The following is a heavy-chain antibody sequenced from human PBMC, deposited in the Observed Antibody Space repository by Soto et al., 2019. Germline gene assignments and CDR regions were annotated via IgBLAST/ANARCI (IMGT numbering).Heavy chain of an antibody. V-gene: IGHV1-18*01. J-gene: IGHJ4*02. CDR1: CYNVLNYG. CDR3: VRDLDGSGSYYTDY. D-gene: IGHD3-10*01. Sequence: GASVKVSCKASCYNVLNYGITWVRQALGQGLEWMGWIRVHNGNTNYAQKLQGRVTMTTDTSTSTAYMELRSLRSDDTAVYYCVRDLDGSGSYYTDYWGPGTLVTVSS. CDR2: IRVHNGNT.